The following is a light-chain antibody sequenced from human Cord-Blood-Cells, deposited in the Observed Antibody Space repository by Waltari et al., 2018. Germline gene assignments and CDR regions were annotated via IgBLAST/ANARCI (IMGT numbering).Light chain of an antibody. CDR2: EVS. CDR3: SSYTSSSTVV. Sequence: QSALTQPASVSGSPGQSITISCTGTSSDVGGYNYVSWYQQHTGKAPKLMIYEVSNRPSGVCNRFSGSKSGNTASLPISGRQAEDEADYYCSSYTSSSTVVFGGGTKLTVL. CDR1: SSDVGGYNY. J-gene: IGLJ2*01. V-gene: IGLV2-14*01.